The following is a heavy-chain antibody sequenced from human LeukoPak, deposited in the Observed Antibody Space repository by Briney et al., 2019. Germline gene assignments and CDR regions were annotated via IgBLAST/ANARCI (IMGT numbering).Heavy chain of an antibody. J-gene: IGHJ4*02. CDR3: ATHDYSSPFDY. D-gene: IGHD6-13*01. CDR2: IYYSGST. CDR1: GGSISSSSYY. V-gene: IGHV4-39*01. Sequence: SETLSLTCTVSGGSISSSSYYWGWIRQPPGKGLEWIGSIYYSGSTYYNPFLKSRVAISVDTSKNQFSLKLSSVTAADTAVYYCATHDYSSPFDYWGQGTLVTVSS.